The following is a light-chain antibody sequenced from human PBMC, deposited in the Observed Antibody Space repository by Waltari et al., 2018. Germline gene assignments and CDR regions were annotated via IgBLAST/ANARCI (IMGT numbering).Light chain of an antibody. CDR2: GAS. CDR1: ESVPANY. Sequence: ILLLLSPGTLSLSPGERATLSCRATESVPANYLAWYQQKPGQAPRLLISGASSRATGIPDRFSGRGSGTDFTLTIARLEPEDFAVYYCQQYGETPWTFGQGTKVDLK. J-gene: IGKJ1*01. CDR3: QQYGETPWT. V-gene: IGKV3-20*01.